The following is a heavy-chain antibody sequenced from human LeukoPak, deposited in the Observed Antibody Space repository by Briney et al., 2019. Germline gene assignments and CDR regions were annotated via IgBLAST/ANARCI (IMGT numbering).Heavy chain of an antibody. Sequence: GGSLRLSCAASGFTFSDYYMSWIRQAPGKGLEWVSYISSSGSTIYYAYSVKGRFTISRDNAKNSLYLQMNSLRAEDTAVYYCARDVCSGGSCYRHYYYMDVWGKGTTVTVSS. J-gene: IGHJ6*03. D-gene: IGHD2-15*01. CDR2: ISSSGSTI. V-gene: IGHV3-11*04. CDR1: GFTFSDYY. CDR3: ARDVCSGGSCYRHYYYMDV.